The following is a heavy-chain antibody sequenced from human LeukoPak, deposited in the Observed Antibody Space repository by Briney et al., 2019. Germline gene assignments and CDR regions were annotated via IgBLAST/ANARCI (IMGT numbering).Heavy chain of an antibody. CDR2: MNPNSGNT. J-gene: IGHJ6*02. CDR3: ARVGYCSSTSCYWVLAQNYYYGMDV. CDR1: GYTFTSFG. Sequence: ASVKVSCKASGYTFTSFGISWLRQAPGQGLEWMGWMNPNSGNTGYAQKFQGRVTMTRNTSISTAYMELSSLRSEDTAVYYCARVGYCSSTSCYWVLAQNYYYGMDVWGQGTTVTVSS. D-gene: IGHD2-2*01. V-gene: IGHV1-8*02.